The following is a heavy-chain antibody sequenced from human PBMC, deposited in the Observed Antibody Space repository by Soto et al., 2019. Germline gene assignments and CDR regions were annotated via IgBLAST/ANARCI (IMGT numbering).Heavy chain of an antibody. D-gene: IGHD2-15*01. Sequence: GGSLRLSCAASGFTFSSYGMHWVRQAPGKGLEWVAVIWYDGSNKYYADSVKGRFTISRDNSKNTLYLQMNSLRAEDTAVYYCARDQYVVTRAAFDIWGQGTMVTVSS. CDR2: IWYDGSNK. CDR1: GFTFSSYG. V-gene: IGHV3-33*01. CDR3: ARDQYVVTRAAFDI. J-gene: IGHJ3*02.